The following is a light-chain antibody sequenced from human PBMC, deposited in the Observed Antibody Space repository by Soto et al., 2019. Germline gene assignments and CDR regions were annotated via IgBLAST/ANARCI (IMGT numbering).Light chain of an antibody. CDR1: QGIRRW. V-gene: IGKV1D-12*01. Sequence: IQMAPSPSFVSAYLGDRFTITCRAIQGIRRWLAWYQQKPGKAPKLLXYAASSLQSGVPSRFRGSGSGTDLTLTISSLQPEDFATYYCQQANSFPLTFGGGTKVDIK. CDR3: QQANSFPLT. J-gene: IGKJ4*01. CDR2: AAS.